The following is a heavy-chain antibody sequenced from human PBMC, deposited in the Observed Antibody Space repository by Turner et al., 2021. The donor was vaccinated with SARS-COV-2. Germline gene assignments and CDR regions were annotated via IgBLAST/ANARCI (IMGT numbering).Heavy chain of an antibody. D-gene: IGHD1-26*01. CDR2: MSGSGDTT. Sequence: VQLLASGGGLEQPGGSLRLSCAASGFTFSGYAMCWVRQAPGKGLEWVSGMSGSGDTTYYADSVKGRFTISRDNSKNTMYLQMNSLRAEDTAVYYCAKDRIVGATMGASRDWGQGILVTVSS. V-gene: IGHV3-23*01. CDR3: AKDRIVGATMGASRD. J-gene: IGHJ4*02. CDR1: GFTFSGYA.